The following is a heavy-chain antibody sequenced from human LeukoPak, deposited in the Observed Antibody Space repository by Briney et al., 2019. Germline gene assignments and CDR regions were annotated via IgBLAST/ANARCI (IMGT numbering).Heavy chain of an antibody. J-gene: IGHJ3*02. CDR2: ISYDGSNK. CDR3: ARDQMTVAGTLGAFDI. CDR1: GFTFSSYA. Sequence: GGSLRLSCAASGFTFSSYAMHWVRQAPGKGLEWVAVISYDGSNKYYADSVKGRFTISRDNSKNTLYLQMNSLRAEDTAVYYCARDQMTVAGTLGAFDIWGQGTMVTVSS. V-gene: IGHV3-30-3*01. D-gene: IGHD6-19*01.